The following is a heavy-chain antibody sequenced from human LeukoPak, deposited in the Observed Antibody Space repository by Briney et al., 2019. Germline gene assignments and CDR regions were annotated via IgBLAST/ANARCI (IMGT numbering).Heavy chain of an antibody. Sequence: GGSLRLSCTASGFTFTSYAMSWVRQAPGKGLEWVSVVSGTGGSTNHADSVKGRFTISRDNSKNTLYLQMNSLRAEDTAVYYCAKESGDDSSGYYEVFDYWGQGTLVTVSS. J-gene: IGHJ4*02. D-gene: IGHD3-22*01. CDR3: AKESGDDSSGYYEVFDY. CDR2: VSGTGGST. V-gene: IGHV3-23*01. CDR1: GFTFTSYA.